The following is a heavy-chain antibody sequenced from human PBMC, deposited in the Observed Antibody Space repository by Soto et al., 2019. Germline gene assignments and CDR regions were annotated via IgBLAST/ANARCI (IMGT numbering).Heavy chain of an antibody. CDR1: GGSISSGGYS. CDR2: IYHSGST. J-gene: IGHJ5*02. CDR3: ARVPDR. Sequence: QLQLQESGSGLVKPSQTLSLTCAVSGGSISSGGYSWSWIRQPPGKGLEWIGYIYHSGSTYYNPSPXSXXPISGDRSKNQFSRKLSSVTAADTAVYYCARVPDRWGQGTLVTVSS. V-gene: IGHV4-30-2*01. D-gene: IGHD2-2*01.